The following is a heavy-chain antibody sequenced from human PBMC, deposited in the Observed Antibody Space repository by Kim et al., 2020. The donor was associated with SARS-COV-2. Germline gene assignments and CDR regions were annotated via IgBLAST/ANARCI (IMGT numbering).Heavy chain of an antibody. D-gene: IGHD4-4*01. CDR2: IYSGGST. CDR3: ARVPGTVSSSVLYFDY. Sequence: GGSLRLSCAVSGITVNSNYMNWVRQAPGKGLEWVSVIYSGGSTYYADSVEGRFTISRDYFTNTVFLQMDNLRVEDTAVYYCARVPGTVSSSVLYFDYWGQGTQVTVSS. V-gene: IGHV3-66*01. J-gene: IGHJ4*02. CDR1: GITVNSNY.